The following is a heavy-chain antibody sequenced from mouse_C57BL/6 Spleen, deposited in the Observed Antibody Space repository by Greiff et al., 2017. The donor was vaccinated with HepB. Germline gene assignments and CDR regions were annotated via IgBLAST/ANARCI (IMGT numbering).Heavy chain of an antibody. D-gene: IGHD4-1*01. V-gene: IGHV1-80*01. CDR1: GYAFSSYW. J-gene: IGHJ3*01. CDR3: ARGLGPAWFAY. CDR2: IYPGDGDT. Sequence: QVQLKESGAELVKPGASVKISCKASGYAFSSYWMNWVKQRPGKGLEWIGQIYPGDGDTNYNGKFKGKATLTADKSSSTAYMQLSSLTAEDSAVYFCARGLGPAWFAYWGQGTLVTVSA.